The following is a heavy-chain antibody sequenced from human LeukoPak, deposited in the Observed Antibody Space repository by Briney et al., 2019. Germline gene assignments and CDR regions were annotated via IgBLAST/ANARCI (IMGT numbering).Heavy chain of an antibody. CDR3: AKDDTMIVVVSPFDY. CDR1: GFTFRNYW. J-gene: IGHJ4*02. V-gene: IGHV3-7*03. CDR2: IKKDGTEK. Sequence: GVSLRLSCAASGFTFRNYWMSWVRQAPGKGLEWVANIKKDGTEKYYVDSVKGRFTISRDNAKNSLYLQMNSLRAEDTAVYYCAKDDTMIVVVSPFDYWGQGTLVTVSS. D-gene: IGHD3-22*01.